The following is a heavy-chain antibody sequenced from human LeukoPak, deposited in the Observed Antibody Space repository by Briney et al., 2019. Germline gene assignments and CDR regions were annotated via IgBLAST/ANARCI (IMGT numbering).Heavy chain of an antibody. V-gene: IGHV1-69*04. J-gene: IGHJ6*02. CDR3: ASGPLEYSSSSAYYGMDV. D-gene: IGHD6-6*01. Sequence: GASVKVSCKASGCTFSSYAISWVRQAPGQGLEWMGRIIPIFGIANYAQKFQGRVTITADKYTSTAYMELSSLRSEDTAVYYCASGPLEYSSSSAYYGMDVWGQGTTVTVSS. CDR1: GCTFSSYA. CDR2: IIPIFGIA.